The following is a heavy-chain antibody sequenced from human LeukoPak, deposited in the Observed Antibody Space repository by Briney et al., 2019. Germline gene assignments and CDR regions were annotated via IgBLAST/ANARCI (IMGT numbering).Heavy chain of an antibody. CDR1: GFTFSTYA. CDR2: ISSGGGNT. CDR3: ANRISGSSS. D-gene: IGHD3-10*01. V-gene: IGHV3-23*01. J-gene: IGHJ5*02. Sequence: GGSLKIFCAASGFTFSTYAMSWIRQAPGKGLEWVSAISSGGGNTDYADSVKGRFTISRDNSKNTVFLQMNSLRAEDTGVYYCANRISGSSSWGQGTLVTVSS.